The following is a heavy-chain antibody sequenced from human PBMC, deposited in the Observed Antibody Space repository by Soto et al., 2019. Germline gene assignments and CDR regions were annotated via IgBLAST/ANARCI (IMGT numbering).Heavy chain of an antibody. D-gene: IGHD6-19*01. Sequence: SETLSLTCAVYAGSFSHYYWNWIRQSPGKGLEWIGKIKHSGSSNYSPSLRSRVSISVDMSKNQFSLRLTSVTAADTAVYYCARGGSSDWQVALDIWGQGTMVTVSS. CDR1: AGSFSHYY. J-gene: IGHJ3*02. V-gene: IGHV4-34*01. CDR2: IKHSGSS. CDR3: ARGGSSDWQVALDI.